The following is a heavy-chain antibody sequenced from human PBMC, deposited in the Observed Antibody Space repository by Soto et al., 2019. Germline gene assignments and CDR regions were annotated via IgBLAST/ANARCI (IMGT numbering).Heavy chain of an antibody. CDR2: IYYNGNT. Sequence: QVQLQESGPGLVKPSQTLSLTCTVSGDSISSGGYYWNWVRQHPGKGLEWIGFIYYNGNTYYNPSITCRVTISVDTSKTQSDLTLSCVTAAATAVYYCARVGLGMAVAGLFYNYAMDVWGRGTTVTVSS. D-gene: IGHD6-19*01. J-gene: IGHJ6*02. V-gene: IGHV4-31*03. CDR1: GDSISSGGYY. CDR3: ARVGLGMAVAGLFYNYAMDV.